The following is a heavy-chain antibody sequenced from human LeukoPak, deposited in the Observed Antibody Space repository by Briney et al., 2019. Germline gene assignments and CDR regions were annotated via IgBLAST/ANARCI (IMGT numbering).Heavy chain of an antibody. CDR1: GFTFSSYA. CDR3: AEDRVYGSGEDYYYYMDV. Sequence: GGSLRLSCAASGFTFSSYAMHWVRQAPGKGLEWVAVISYDGSNKYYADSVKGRFTISRDNSKNTLYLQINSLRAEDTAVYYCAEDRVYGSGEDYYYYMDVWGKGTTVSISS. CDR2: ISYDGSNK. V-gene: IGHV3-30*04. J-gene: IGHJ6*03. D-gene: IGHD3-10*01.